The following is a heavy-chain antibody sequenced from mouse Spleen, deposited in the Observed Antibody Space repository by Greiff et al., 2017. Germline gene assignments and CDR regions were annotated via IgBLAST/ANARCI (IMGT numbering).Heavy chain of an antibody. D-gene: IGHD2-4*01. CDR1: GYTFTDYN. CDR2: INPNNGGT. CDR3: ARGRSTMTLYAMDY. V-gene: IGHV1-18*01. J-gene: IGHJ4*01. Sequence: EVQLQQSGPELVKPGASVKIPCKASGYTFTDYNMDWVKQSHGKSLEWIGDINPNNGGTIYNQKFKGKATLTVDKSSSTAYMELRSLTSEDTAVYYCARGRSTMTLYAMDYWGQGTSVTVSS.